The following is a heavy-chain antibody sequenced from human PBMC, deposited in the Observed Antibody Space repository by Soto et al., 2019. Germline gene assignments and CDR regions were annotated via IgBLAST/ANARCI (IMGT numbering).Heavy chain of an antibody. Sequence: GGSLRLSCAASGFTFSSYGMHWVRQAPGKGLEWVAVIWYDGSNKYYADSVKGRFTISRDNSKNTLYLQMNSLRAEDTAVYYCARERSSWQPYYFDYWGQGTLVTVSS. CDR1: GFTFSSYG. D-gene: IGHD6-13*01. CDR2: IWYDGSNK. V-gene: IGHV3-33*01. J-gene: IGHJ4*02. CDR3: ARERSSWQPYYFDY.